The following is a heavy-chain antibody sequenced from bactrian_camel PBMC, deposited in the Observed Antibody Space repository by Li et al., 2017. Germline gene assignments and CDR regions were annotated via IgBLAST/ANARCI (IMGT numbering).Heavy chain of an antibody. V-gene: IGHV3S1*01. D-gene: IGHD8*01. J-gene: IGHJ4*01. CDR1: YTGDPHC. Sequence: HVQLVESGGGSVQAGGSLRLSCAASYTGDPHCLAWFRQAPGKEREGVASTDSDGHQRYGDSALGRFTMSRDNAKRTLYLHLNNLKIEDTAMYYCALGWGPFGGNWTPSGPGTQVTVS. CDR2: TDSDGHQR.